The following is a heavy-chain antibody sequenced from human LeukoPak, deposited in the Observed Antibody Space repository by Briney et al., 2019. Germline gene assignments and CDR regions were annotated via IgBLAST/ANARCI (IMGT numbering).Heavy chain of an antibody. Sequence: GVLRLSCAASGFTFSSYEMNWVRQAPGKGLEWVSYISSSGSTIYYADSVKGRFTISRDNAKNSLYLQMNSLRAEDTAVYYCARDPRPNSSSSRKDFDYWGQGTLVTVSS. CDR1: GFTFSSYE. D-gene: IGHD6-6*01. J-gene: IGHJ4*02. CDR2: ISSSGSTI. V-gene: IGHV3-48*03. CDR3: ARDPRPNSSSSRKDFDY.